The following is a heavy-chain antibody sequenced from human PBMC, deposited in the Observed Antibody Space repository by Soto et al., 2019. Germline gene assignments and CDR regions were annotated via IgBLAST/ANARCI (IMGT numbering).Heavy chain of an antibody. J-gene: IGHJ4*02. CDR1: GFTFTYYL. CDR3: VKNWDYSYIDY. D-gene: IGHD1-7*01. V-gene: IGHV3-7*01. CDR2: IKQGGSEK. Sequence: GGSLRLSCAASGFTFTYYLMTWVRQAPGKGLEWVANIKQGGSEKYYVDSVKGRFTISRDNAKNSLYLQMNSLRAEDTAVYYCVKNWDYSYIDYWGQGTLVTVSS.